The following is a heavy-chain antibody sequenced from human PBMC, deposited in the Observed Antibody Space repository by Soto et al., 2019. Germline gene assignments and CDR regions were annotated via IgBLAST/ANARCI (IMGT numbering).Heavy chain of an antibody. CDR3: ARTSGYSSTDNWFDP. V-gene: IGHV1-18*01. CDR1: GYTFTSYG. J-gene: IGHJ5*02. Sequence: ASVKVSCKASGYTFTSYGISWVRQSPGQGLEWMGWISAYNGNTNNAQKFQGRVAVTTDTSTSTAYMELMNLRSDDTAVYYCARTSGYSSTDNWFDPWGQGTQVTVSS. D-gene: IGHD6-13*01. CDR2: ISAYNGNT.